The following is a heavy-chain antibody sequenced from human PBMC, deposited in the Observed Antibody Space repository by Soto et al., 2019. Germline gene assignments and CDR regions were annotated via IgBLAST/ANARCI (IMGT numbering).Heavy chain of an antibody. J-gene: IGHJ6*02. V-gene: IGHV1-69*13. CDR2: IIPIFGTA. Sequence: ASVKVSCKASGGTFSSYAISWVRQAPGQGLEWMGGIIPIFGTANYAQKFQGRVTITADESTSTAYMELSSLRSEDTAVYYCARDEGGSYSPSAYYYGMDVWGQGTTVTVSS. CDR3: ARDEGGSYSPSAYYYGMDV. CDR1: GGTFSSYA. D-gene: IGHD1-26*01.